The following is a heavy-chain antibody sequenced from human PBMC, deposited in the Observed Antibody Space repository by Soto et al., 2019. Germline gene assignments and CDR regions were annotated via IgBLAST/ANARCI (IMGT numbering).Heavy chain of an antibody. CDR3: ASATSLYDFDY. J-gene: IGHJ4*02. CDR2: INPNSGGT. V-gene: IGHV1-2*02. D-gene: IGHD4-17*01. Sequence: ASVKGSCKASGYTFTGYYMHWVRQAPGQGLEWMGWINPNSGGTNYAQKFQGRVTMTRDTSISTAYMELSRLRSDDTAVYYCASATSLYDFDYRGQRTRVIVSS. CDR1: GYTFTGYY.